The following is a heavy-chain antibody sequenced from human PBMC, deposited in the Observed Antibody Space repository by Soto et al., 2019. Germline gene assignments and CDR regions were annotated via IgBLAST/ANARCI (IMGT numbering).Heavy chain of an antibody. CDR1: GFTFNTHW. Sequence: TGGSLRLSCAASGFTFNTHWMHWVRQAPGKGLEWVSGISWNSGSIGYADSVKGRFTISRDNAKNSLYLQMNSLRAEDTALYYCAKGSSGWPYYYYGMDVWGQGTTVTVSS. J-gene: IGHJ6*02. D-gene: IGHD6-19*01. CDR3: AKGSSGWPYYYYGMDV. V-gene: IGHV3-9*01. CDR2: ISWNSGSI.